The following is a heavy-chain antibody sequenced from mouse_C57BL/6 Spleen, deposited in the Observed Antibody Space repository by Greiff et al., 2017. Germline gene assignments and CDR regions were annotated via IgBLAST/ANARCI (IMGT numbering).Heavy chain of an antibody. D-gene: IGHD2-2*01. Sequence: EVQLQQSGPELVKPGASVKIPCKASGYTFTDYNMDWVKQSHGKSLEWIGDINPNNGGTIYNQKFKGKATLTVDKSSSTAYMELRSLTSEDTAVYYCARESEHGFYFDYWGQGTTLTVSS. CDR2: INPNNGGT. V-gene: IGHV1-18*01. CDR1: GYTFTDYN. CDR3: ARESEHGFYFDY. J-gene: IGHJ2*01.